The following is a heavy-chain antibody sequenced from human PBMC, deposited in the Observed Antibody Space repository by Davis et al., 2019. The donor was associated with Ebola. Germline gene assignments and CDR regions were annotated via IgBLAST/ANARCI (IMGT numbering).Heavy chain of an antibody. V-gene: IGHV3-7*01. CDR1: GFTVSSNY. D-gene: IGHD2-2*02. CDR2: INQDGSAK. J-gene: IGHJ4*02. CDR3: ATANRAISGY. Sequence: GGSLRLSCAASGFTVSSNYMSWVRQAPGKGLEWLANINQDGSAKQYVDSVKGRFTISRDNAENSVYLQMNSLRAEDTAVYYCATANRAISGYGGQGILVSVSS.